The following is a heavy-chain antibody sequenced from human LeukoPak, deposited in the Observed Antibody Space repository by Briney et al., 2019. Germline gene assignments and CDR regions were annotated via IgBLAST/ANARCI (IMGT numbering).Heavy chain of an antibody. Sequence: PGGTLRLSCAASGFTFSSYGMSWVRQAPGKGLEWVSAISGSGGSTYYADSVKGRFTISRDNSKNTLYLQMNSLRAEDTAVYYCAKDLFSHLHAAWGQGTMVTVSS. V-gene: IGHV3-23*01. J-gene: IGHJ3*01. D-gene: IGHD2-21*01. CDR2: ISGSGGST. CDR3: AKDLFSHLHAA. CDR1: GFTFSSYG.